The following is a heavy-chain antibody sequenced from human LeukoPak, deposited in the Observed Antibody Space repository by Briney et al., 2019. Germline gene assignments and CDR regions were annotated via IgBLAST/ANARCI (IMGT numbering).Heavy chain of an antibody. V-gene: IGHV4-59*01. CDR1: GGSISSYY. CDR2: IYYSGST. Sequence: PSETLSLTCTVSGGSISSYYWSWIRQPPGKGLEWIGYIYYSGSTNYNPSLKCRVTISVDTSKNQFSLKLSSVTAADTAVYYCARDLSHYDILTGYYNWFDPWGQGTLVTVSS. CDR3: ARDLSHYDILTGYYNWFDP. D-gene: IGHD3-9*01. J-gene: IGHJ5*02.